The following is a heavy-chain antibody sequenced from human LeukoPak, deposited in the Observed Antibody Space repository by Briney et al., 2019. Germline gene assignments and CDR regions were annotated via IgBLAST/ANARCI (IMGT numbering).Heavy chain of an antibody. Sequence: ASVKVSCKASGYTFTGYYMHWVRQAPGQGLEWMGWISAYNGNTNYAQKFQGRVTMTRDTSTSTVYMELSSLRSEDTAVYYCARLRSQHYYGSGSYYDYWGQGTLVTVSS. V-gene: IGHV1-2*02. D-gene: IGHD3-10*01. CDR3: ARLRSQHYYGSGSYYDY. CDR1: GYTFTGYY. J-gene: IGHJ4*02. CDR2: ISAYNGNT.